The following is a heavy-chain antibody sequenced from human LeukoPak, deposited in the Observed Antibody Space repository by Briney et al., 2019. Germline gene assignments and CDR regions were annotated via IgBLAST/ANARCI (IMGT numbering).Heavy chain of an antibody. J-gene: IGHJ5*02. CDR1: GFTFSSYA. Sequence: GGSLRLSCAASGFTFSSYAMSWVRQAPGKGLERVSAISGSGGSTYYADSVKGRFTISRDNSKNTLYLQMNSLRAEDTVVYYCAKLHIVVVPAASCWFDPWGQGALVTVSS. V-gene: IGHV3-23*01. CDR2: ISGSGGST. CDR3: AKLHIVVVPAASCWFDP. D-gene: IGHD2-2*01.